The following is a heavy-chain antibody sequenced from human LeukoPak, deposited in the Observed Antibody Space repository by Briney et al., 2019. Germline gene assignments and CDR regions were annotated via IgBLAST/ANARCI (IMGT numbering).Heavy chain of an antibody. CDR1: GFTFDNYR. D-gene: IGHD1-26*01. CDR2: VNADGGNT. J-gene: IGHJ4*02. Sequence: GGSLRLSCAASGFTFDNYRMSWVRQAPGKGLEWVSTVNADGGNTYYADSVKGRFTTSRDNSKSTLILQMNSLRVEDTALYYFTKRVKYGGTWDHFADWGQGTLVTVSS. V-gene: IGHV3-23*01. CDR3: TKRVKYGGTWDHFAD.